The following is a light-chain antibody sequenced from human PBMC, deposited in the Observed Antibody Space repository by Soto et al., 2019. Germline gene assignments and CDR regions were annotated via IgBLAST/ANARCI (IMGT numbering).Light chain of an antibody. CDR2: DVS. CDR3: FSYAGYYILL. J-gene: IGLJ2*01. V-gene: IGLV2-11*01. Sequence: QSALTQPRSVSGSPGQSVTISCTGNSSDVGTYNYVSWYQQHPGKVPKLMIYDVSQRPSGVPDRFSGSKSGNTASLTISGLQAEDEADYYCFSYAGYYILLFGGGTKLTVL. CDR1: SSDVGTYNY.